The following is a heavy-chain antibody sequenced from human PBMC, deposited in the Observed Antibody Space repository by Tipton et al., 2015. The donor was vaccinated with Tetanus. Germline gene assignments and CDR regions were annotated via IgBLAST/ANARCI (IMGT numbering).Heavy chain of an antibody. J-gene: IGHJ4*02. CDR2: INHSGST. Sequence: LRLSCAVYGGSFSGYYWSWIRQPPGKGLEWIGEINHSGSTNYNPSLKSRVTISVDTSKDQFSLKLSSVTAADTAVYYCARAAAAGFDYWGQGTLVTVSS. V-gene: IGHV4-34*01. CDR1: GGSFSGYY. CDR3: ARAAAAGFDY. D-gene: IGHD6-13*01.